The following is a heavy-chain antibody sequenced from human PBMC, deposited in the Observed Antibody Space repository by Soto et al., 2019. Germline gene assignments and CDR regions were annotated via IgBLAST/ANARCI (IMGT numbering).Heavy chain of an antibody. CDR1: GDSIDNRSYY. J-gene: IGHJ4*02. Sequence: ETLSLTCTVTGDSIDNRSYYWGWIRQPPGKGLEWIGSIYYSGSTYNNPSLKSRVSMSVDTSKNKFSLKLRSVTAADTALYYCARQRTSVVTQAYFDSWGQGSLVTVS. CDR2: IYYSGST. V-gene: IGHV4-39*01. D-gene: IGHD2-21*02. CDR3: ARQRTSVVTQAYFDS.